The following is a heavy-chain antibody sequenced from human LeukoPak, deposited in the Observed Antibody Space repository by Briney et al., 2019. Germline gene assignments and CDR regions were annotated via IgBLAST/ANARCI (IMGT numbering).Heavy chain of an antibody. D-gene: IGHD2-2*01. Sequence: PGRSVRLSCAASGFTFSSYAMHWVRQAPGKGLEWVAVISYDGSNKYYADSVKGRFTISRDNSKNTLYLQMNSLRAEDTAVYYCARALKDCSSTSCLGGGYWGQGTLVTVSS. J-gene: IGHJ4*02. CDR3: ARALKDCSSTSCLGGGY. CDR1: GFTFSSYA. CDR2: ISYDGSNK. V-gene: IGHV3-30-3*01.